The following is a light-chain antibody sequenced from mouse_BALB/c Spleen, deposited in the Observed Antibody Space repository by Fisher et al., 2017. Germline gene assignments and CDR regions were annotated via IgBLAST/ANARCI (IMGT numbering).Light chain of an antibody. Sequence: IVLTQSPAIMSASLGERVTMTCSASSSVSYMHWYQQKSGTSPKLLIYRTSNLASGVPARFSGSGSGTSYSLTISSMEAEDAATYYCQQWSSNPPTFGGGTKLEIK. CDR1: SSVSY. J-gene: IGKJ2*01. CDR2: RTS. CDR3: QQWSSNPPT. V-gene: IGKV4-59*01.